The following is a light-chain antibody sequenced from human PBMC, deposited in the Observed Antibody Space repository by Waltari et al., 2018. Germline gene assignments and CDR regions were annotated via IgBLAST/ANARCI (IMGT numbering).Light chain of an antibody. J-gene: IGLJ2*01. CDR1: CPNIGNDY. CDR3: GTWDTSLSALI. CDR2: ENN. Sequence: QSVLTQPPSVSAAPGQKVTISCSGSCPNIGNDYVSWYQQLPGTAPKLFIYENNKRPSGIPDRFSGSKSGTSATLGITGLQTGDEADYYCGTWDTSLSALIFGGGTKLTVL. V-gene: IGLV1-51*02.